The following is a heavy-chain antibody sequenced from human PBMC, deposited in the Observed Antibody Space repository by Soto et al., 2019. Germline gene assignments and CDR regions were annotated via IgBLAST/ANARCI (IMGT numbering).Heavy chain of an antibody. J-gene: IGHJ4*02. CDR1: GFTFSDYY. D-gene: IGHD3-22*01. V-gene: IGHV3-11*06. CDR3: ARAPYYYDSSGYHSVYYFDY. CDR2: ISSSSSYT. Sequence: QVQLVESGGGLVKPRGSLRLSCAATGFTFSDYYMSWIRQAPGKGLEWVSYISSSSSYTNYADSVKGRFTISRDNAKNSLYLQMNSLRAEDTAVYYCARAPYYYDSSGYHSVYYFDYWGQGTLVTVSS.